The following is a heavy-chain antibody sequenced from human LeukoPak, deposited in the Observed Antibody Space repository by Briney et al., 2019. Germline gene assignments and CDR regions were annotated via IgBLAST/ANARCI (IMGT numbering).Heavy chain of an antibody. CDR3: ARAKMTTSFNWFDP. D-gene: IGHD4-17*01. V-gene: IGHV4-59*12. CDR2: IYYSGST. J-gene: IGHJ5*02. CDR1: GGSISGYY. Sequence: SETLSLTCTVSGGSISGYYWNWIRQPPGKGLEWIGYIYYSGSTNYNPSLKSRVTMSLDTSKNQFSLKLSSVTAADAAVYYCARAKMTTSFNWFDPWGQGTLVTVSS.